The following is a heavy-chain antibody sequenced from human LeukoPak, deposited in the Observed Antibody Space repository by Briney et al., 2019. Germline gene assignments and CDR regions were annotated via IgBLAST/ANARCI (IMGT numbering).Heavy chain of an antibody. V-gene: IGHV3-7*01. CDR1: GFTFSTYG. Sequence: GGSLRLSCAASGFTFSTYGMSWVRQAPGKGLEWVANINEDGGGKYYVDSVKGRFTISRDNAKNTLYLQMNSLRVEDTAVYYCARDGGGYDSWGQGTLVTV. J-gene: IGHJ5*01. CDR2: INEDGGGK. CDR3: ARDGGGYDS. D-gene: IGHD5-12*01.